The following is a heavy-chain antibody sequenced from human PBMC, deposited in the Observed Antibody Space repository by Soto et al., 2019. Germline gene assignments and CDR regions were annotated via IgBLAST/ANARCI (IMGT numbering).Heavy chain of an antibody. CDR3: ARSMYYDFWSGYYLPQKALIAY. J-gene: IGHJ4*02. CDR2: ISAYNGNT. CDR1: GYTFTSYG. Sequence: GASVKVSCKASGYTFTSYGISWVRQAPGQGLEWMGWISAYNGNTNYAQKLQGRVTMTTDTSTSTAYMELRSLRSDDTAVYYCARSMYYDFWSGYYLPQKALIAYCGQGTLVTVSS. V-gene: IGHV1-18*01. D-gene: IGHD3-3*01.